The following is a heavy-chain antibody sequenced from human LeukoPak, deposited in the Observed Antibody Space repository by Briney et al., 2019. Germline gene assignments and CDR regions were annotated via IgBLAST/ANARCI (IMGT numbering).Heavy chain of an antibody. CDR2: ISRSGSSM. CDR1: GFTFSDYY. CDR3: ARGVSIRSSWYNDI. J-gene: IGHJ3*02. D-gene: IGHD6-13*01. V-gene: IGHV3-11*01. Sequence: KSGGSLRLSCAASGFTFSDYYMSWIRQAPGKGLEWVSYISRSGSSMYYEDSVKGRFTVSRDNAKNSLYLQMNSLRAEDTAVYYCARGVSIRSSWYNDIWGQGTMVTVSS.